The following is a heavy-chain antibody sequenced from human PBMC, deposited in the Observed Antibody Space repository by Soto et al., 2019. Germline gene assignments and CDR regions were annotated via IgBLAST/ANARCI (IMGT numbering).Heavy chain of an antibody. CDR3: ARDQGPLNMDV. V-gene: IGHV3-21*05. Sequence: GGSLRLSCAASDFTFSNACINWVRQAPGKGLEWVSYISSNSSYIYYADSVKGRFTISRDNAKNSLYLQMNSLRAEDTAVYYCARDQGPLNMDVWGKGTTVTVSS. CDR1: DFTFSNAC. J-gene: IGHJ6*04. CDR2: ISSNSSYI.